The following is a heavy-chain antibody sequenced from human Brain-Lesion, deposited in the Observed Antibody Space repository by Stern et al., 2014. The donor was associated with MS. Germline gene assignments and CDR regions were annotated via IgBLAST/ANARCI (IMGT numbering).Heavy chain of an antibody. D-gene: IGHD6-6*01. CDR3: ARRGDSSSSGFDY. J-gene: IGHJ4*02. Sequence: EVHLVESRAEVKKPGESLKISCKGSGYRFTSNWIGWVRQMPGKGLEWMGIIWPGDSDTRYSPSFQGQVTISADKSISTAYLQWSSLQASDTAMYYCARRGDSSSSGFDYWGQGTLVIVSS. CDR1: GYRFTSNW. CDR2: IWPGDSDT. V-gene: IGHV5-51*01.